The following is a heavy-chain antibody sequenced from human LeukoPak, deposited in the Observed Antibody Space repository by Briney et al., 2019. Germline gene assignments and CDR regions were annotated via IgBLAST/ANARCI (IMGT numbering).Heavy chain of an antibody. CDR1: GFTFSSYS. Sequence: PGGSLRLSCAASGFTFSSYSMNWVRQAPGEGLEWVSSISTSSSYIYYADSVKGRFTISRDNAKNSLYLQMNSLRAEDTAVYYCARGGLSTRGFDYWGQGTLVTVSS. CDR3: ARGGLSTRGFDY. J-gene: IGHJ4*02. V-gene: IGHV3-21*04. D-gene: IGHD2-2*01. CDR2: ISTSSSYI.